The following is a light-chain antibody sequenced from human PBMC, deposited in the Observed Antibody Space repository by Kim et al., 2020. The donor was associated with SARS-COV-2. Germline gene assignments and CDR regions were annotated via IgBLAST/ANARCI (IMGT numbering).Light chain of an antibody. CDR2: DND. J-gene: IGLJ2*01. CDR3: GAWDNSLSAGI. V-gene: IGLV1-51*01. CDR1: SSNIGKNY. Sequence: QPVLTQPPSVSAAPGQKVTISCSGSSSNIGKNYVSWYQQFPGTAPKLLIYDNDKRAAGIPDRFFGSKSGTSATLGITGLQTGDEADYYCGAWDNSLSAGIFGGGTQLTVL.